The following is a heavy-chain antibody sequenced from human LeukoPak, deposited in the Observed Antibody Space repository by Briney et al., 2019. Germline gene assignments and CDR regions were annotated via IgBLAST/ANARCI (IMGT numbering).Heavy chain of an antibody. CDR3: AKLRGWNYFDY. D-gene: IGHD6-19*01. J-gene: IGHJ4*02. CDR2: ISGSGGST. V-gene: IGHV3-23*01. CDR1: GFTFSRYA. Sequence: GGSLRLSCPASGFTFSRYAMSWVRQAPGKGLEGVSGISGSGGSTYYADSVKGRFTISRDNSKNTLYLQMDSLRAEDTAVYYCAKLRGWNYFDYWGQGTLVTVSS.